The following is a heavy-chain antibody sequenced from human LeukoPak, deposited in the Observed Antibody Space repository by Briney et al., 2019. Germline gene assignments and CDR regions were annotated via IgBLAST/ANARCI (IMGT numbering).Heavy chain of an antibody. D-gene: IGHD2-2*01. V-gene: IGHV3-30*02. Sequence: GGSLRLSCAASGFSFTESGMHWVRQAPGRGLEWLAVIQFHGSDIFYADSVEGRFTISRDNSRNTLYLQMNSLRPEDTAVYYCAIDNPIEKVPGLGPGSWGQGTLVTVSS. CDR2: IQFHGSDI. CDR1: GFSFTESG. J-gene: IGHJ5*02. CDR3: AIDNPIEKVPGLGPGS.